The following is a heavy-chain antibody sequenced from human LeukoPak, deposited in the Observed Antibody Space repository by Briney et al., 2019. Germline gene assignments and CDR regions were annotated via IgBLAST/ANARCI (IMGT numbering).Heavy chain of an antibody. V-gene: IGHV3-20*04. CDR3: ARGAITMVRGIIINYYMDV. J-gene: IGHJ6*03. D-gene: IGHD3-10*01. CDR1: GFTFDDYG. Sequence: GGSLRLSCAASGFTFDDYGMSWVRQVPGKGLEWVSGINWNGGSTGYVDSVKGRFTISRDNAKNSLYLEINSLRAEDTALYYCARGAITMVRGIIINYYMDVWGKGTTVTVSS. CDR2: INWNGGST.